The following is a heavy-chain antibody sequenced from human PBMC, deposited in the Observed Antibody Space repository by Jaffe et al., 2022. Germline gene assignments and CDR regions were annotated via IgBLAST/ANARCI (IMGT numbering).Heavy chain of an antibody. D-gene: IGHD6-19*01. V-gene: IGHV3-48*03. CDR1: GFTFSSYE. CDR3: ARDIRLYSSGPLDY. J-gene: IGHJ4*02. CDR2: ISSSGSTI. Sequence: EVQLVESGGGLVQPGGSLRLSCAASGFTFSSYEMNWVRQAPGKGLEWVSYISSSGSTIYYADSVKGRFTISRDNAKNSLYLQMNSLRAEDTAVYYCARDIRLYSSGPLDYWGQGTLVTVSS.